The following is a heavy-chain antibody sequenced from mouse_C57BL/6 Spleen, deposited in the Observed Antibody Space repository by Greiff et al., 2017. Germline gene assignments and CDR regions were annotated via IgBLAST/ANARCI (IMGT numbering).Heavy chain of an antibody. J-gene: IGHJ2*01. CDR1: GYSITSGYY. CDR3: ARGQGDYSNSYFDY. V-gene: IGHV3-6*01. Sequence: EVKLQESGPGLVKPSQSLSLTCSVTGYSITSGYYWNWIRQFPGNKLEWMGYISYDGSNNYNPSLKNRISITRDTSKHQFFLKLNSVTTEDTATYYCARGQGDYSNSYFDYWGQGTTLTVSS. D-gene: IGHD2-5*01. CDR2: ISYDGSN.